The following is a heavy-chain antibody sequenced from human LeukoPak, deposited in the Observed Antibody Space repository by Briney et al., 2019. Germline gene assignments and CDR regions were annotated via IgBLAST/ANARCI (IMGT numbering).Heavy chain of an antibody. V-gene: IGHV3-23*01. D-gene: IGHD5/OR15-5a*01. J-gene: IGHJ4*02. CDR3: AKASTVLKPIDY. CDR2: ISPSGGRT. CDR1: GFAFSTDA. Sequence: PGEPLRLSCVASGFAFSTDAMHWVRQAPGKGLEWVSGISPSGGRTYYAGSVKGRFTISRDNSKNTLYLQMNSLRADDTAVYFCAKASTVLKPIDYWGQGSLVTVPS.